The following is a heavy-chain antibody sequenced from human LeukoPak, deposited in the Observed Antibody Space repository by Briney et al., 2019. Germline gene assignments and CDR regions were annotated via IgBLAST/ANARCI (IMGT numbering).Heavy chain of an antibody. D-gene: IGHD6-19*01. CDR1: GGSISSYY. Sequence: SETLSLTCTVSGGSISSYYWSWIRQPPGKGLEWIGEINHSGSTNYNPSLKSRVTISVDTSKNQFSLKLSSVTAADTAVYYCARAPAYSSGWYSIKYFQHWGQGTLVTVSS. CDR2: INHSGST. J-gene: IGHJ1*01. CDR3: ARAPAYSSGWYSIKYFQH. V-gene: IGHV4-34*01.